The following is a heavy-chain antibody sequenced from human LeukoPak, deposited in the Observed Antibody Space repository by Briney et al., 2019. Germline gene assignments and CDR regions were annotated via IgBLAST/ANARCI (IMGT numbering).Heavy chain of an antibody. CDR3: ARDSGTEPYMGKLDY. D-gene: IGHD1-14*01. V-gene: IGHV1-69*05. J-gene: IGHJ4*02. Sequence: SVKVSCKAAGGTFSSYAISWVRQAPGQGLEWMGGIIPIFGTANYAQKFQGRVTITTDESTSTAYMELSSLRSEDTAVYYCARDSGTEPYMGKLDYWGQGTLVTVSS. CDR1: GGTFSSYA. CDR2: IIPIFGTA.